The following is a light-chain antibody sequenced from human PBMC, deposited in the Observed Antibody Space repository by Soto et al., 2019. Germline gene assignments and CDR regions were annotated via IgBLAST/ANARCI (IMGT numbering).Light chain of an antibody. CDR1: SSDVGGYNY. V-gene: IGLV2-8*01. Sequence: QSALTQPPSASGSPGQSVTISCTGTSSDVGGYNYVSWYQQHPGKAPKLMIYEVSKRPSGVPYRFSGSKSGNTASLTVSGLQAEDEADYYCSSYAGSNILFGGGTKLTVL. CDR3: SSYAGSNIL. CDR2: EVS. J-gene: IGLJ2*01.